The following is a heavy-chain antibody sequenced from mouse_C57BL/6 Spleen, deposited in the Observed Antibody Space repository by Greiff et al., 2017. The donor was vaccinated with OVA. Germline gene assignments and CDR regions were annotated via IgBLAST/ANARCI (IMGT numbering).Heavy chain of an antibody. V-gene: IGHV3-6*01. D-gene: IGHD2-14*01. J-gene: IGHJ1*03. CDR2: ISYDGSN. CDR3: AREGTSGYFDV. CDR1: GYSITSGYY. Sequence: VQLQQSGPGLVKPSQSLSLTCSVTGYSITSGYYWNWIRQFPGNKLEWMGYISYDGSNNYNPSLKNRISITRDTSKNQFFLKLNSVTTEDTATYYCAREGTSGYFDVWGTGTTVTVSS.